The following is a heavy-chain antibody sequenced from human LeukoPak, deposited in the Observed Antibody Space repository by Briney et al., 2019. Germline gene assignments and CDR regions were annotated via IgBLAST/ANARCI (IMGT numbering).Heavy chain of an antibody. V-gene: IGHV4-39*01. CDR1: GGSISSSSYY. Sequence: PSETLSLTCTVSGGSISSSSYYWGWIRQPPGTGLEWIGSIYYSGSTYYNPSLKSRVTISVDTSKNQFSLKLSSVTAADTAVYYCARAGYFDWLYHTPFDYWGQGTLVTVSS. CDR3: ARAGYFDWLYHTPFDY. CDR2: IYYSGST. D-gene: IGHD3-9*01. J-gene: IGHJ4*02.